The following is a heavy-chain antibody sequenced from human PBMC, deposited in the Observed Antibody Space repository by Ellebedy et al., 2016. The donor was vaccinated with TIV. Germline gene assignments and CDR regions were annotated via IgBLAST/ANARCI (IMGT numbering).Heavy chain of an antibody. CDR3: ARGYTFGFVL. CDR2: IESDGGGA. J-gene: IGHJ2*01. V-gene: IGHV3-74*01. D-gene: IGHD5-18*01. CDR1: GFTFSSYY. Sequence: GESLKISCAASGFTFSSYYMHWVRQAPGRGLVWVSRIESDGGGAAYADSVKGRFTISRDNAKNTLYLQMSSLRAEDTAVYYCARGYTFGFVLWGRGTLVTVPS.